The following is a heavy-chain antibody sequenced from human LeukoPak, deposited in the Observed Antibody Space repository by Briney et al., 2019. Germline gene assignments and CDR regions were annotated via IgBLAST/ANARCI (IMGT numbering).Heavy chain of an antibody. Sequence: ASVKVSCKASGHTFTNYGITWVRQAPGQGLEWMGWISAYNGNTNYAQKFQGRVTMTTDTSTNTVYMELRSLRSDDTAVYYCAKDKRQQLVGYDYWGQGTLVTVSS. D-gene: IGHD6-13*01. J-gene: IGHJ4*02. CDR1: GHTFTNYG. CDR3: AKDKRQQLVGYDY. V-gene: IGHV1-18*01. CDR2: ISAYNGNT.